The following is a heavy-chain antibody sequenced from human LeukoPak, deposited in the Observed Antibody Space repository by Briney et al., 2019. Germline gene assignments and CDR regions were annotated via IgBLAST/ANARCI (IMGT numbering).Heavy chain of an antibody. CDR1: GGSISSYY. D-gene: IGHD3-10*01. Sequence: PSETLSLTCTVSGGSISSYYWSWLRQPAGKGLEWIGRIYTSGSTYYNPSLKSRVTISLYTSKHQFSLKVSSATAADTAVYYCASVRRGFGESSKYYAYYYMGVWGKGTTVTISS. J-gene: IGHJ6*03. V-gene: IGHV4-4*07. CDR2: IYTSGST. CDR3: ASVRRGFGESSKYYAYYYMGV.